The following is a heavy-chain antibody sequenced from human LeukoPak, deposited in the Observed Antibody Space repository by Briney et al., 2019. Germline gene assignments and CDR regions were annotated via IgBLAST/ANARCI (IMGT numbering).Heavy chain of an antibody. J-gene: IGHJ6*02. D-gene: IGHD6-13*01. CDR3: ARGGSSSSSWYGYYYGMDV. Sequence: GASVKVSCKASGYTFTSYYMHWVRQAPGQGLEWTGIINPSGGSTSYAQKFQGRVTMTRDTSTSTVYMELSSLRSEDTAVYYCARGGSSSSSWYGYYYGMDVWGQGTTVTVSS. CDR1: GYTFTSYY. CDR2: INPSGGST. V-gene: IGHV1-46*01.